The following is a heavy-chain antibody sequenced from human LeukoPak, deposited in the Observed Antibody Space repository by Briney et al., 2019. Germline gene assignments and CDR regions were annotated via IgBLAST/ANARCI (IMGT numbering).Heavy chain of an antibody. J-gene: IGHJ3*02. CDR1: GFTLSESA. D-gene: IGHD3-16*01. CDR2: IRSEANNYAT. Sequence: PGGSLRLSCAASGFTLSESAIHWVRQASGKGLEWVGRIRSEANNYATAYAASVKGRFTISRDESKKTTYLQMNSLKTEDSAVYYCSRYRGDSDAFDKWGQGTMVTVSS. CDR3: SRYRGDSDAFDK. V-gene: IGHV3-73*01.